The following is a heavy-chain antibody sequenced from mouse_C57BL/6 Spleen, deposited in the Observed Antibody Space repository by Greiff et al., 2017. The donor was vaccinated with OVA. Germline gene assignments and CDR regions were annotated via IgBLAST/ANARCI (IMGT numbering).Heavy chain of an antibody. Sequence: EVNVVESGGGLVKPGGSLKLSCAASGFTFSSYAMSWVRQTPGKRLEWVATISDGGSYTYYPDNVKGRFTISRDNAKNNLYLQMSHLKSEDTAMYYCARDGVGSSGWFAYWGQGTLVTVSA. V-gene: IGHV5-4*01. CDR2: ISDGGSYT. CDR1: GFTFSSYA. J-gene: IGHJ3*01. CDR3: ARDGVGSSGWFAY. D-gene: IGHD3-2*02.